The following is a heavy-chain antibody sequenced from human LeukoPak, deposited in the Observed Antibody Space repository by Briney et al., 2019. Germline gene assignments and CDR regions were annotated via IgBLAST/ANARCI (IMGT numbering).Heavy chain of an antibody. Sequence: GRSLRLSCAASGFTFSSYGMHWVRQAPGKGLEWVSLIWYDGSNKYYADSVKGRFTISRDNSKNTLYLQMNSLRAGDTAVYYCARDRESIAARGSYFQHWGQGTLVTVSS. CDR1: GFTFSSYG. CDR2: IWYDGSNK. D-gene: IGHD6-6*01. J-gene: IGHJ1*01. CDR3: ARDRESIAARGSYFQH. V-gene: IGHV3-33*01.